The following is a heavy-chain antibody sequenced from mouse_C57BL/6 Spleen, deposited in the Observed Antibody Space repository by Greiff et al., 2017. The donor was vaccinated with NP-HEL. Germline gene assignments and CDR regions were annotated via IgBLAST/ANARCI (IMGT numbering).Heavy chain of an antibody. CDR2: INPNNGGT. D-gene: IGHD1-1*01. CDR1: GYTFTDYN. J-gene: IGHJ2*01. CDR3: ARSSYYGSSPDY. V-gene: IGHV1-22*01. Sequence: VQLQQSGPELVKPGASVKMSCKASGYTFTDYNMHWVKQSHGKSLEWIGYINPNNGGTSYNQKFKGKATLTVNKSSSTAYMELRSLTSEDSAVYYCARSSYYGSSPDYWGQGTTLTVSS.